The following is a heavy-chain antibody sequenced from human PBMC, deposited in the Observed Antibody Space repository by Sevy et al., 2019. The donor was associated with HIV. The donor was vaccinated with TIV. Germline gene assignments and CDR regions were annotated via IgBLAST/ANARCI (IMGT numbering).Heavy chain of an antibody. J-gene: IGHJ6*02. CDR3: ARVFLGCSGGSCYPRTYYYYGMDV. V-gene: IGHV3-33*01. CDR1: GFTFSSYG. D-gene: IGHD2-15*01. Sequence: GGSLRLSYAASGFTFSSYGMLWVRQAPGKGLEWVAVIWYDGSNKYYADSVKGRFTISRDNSKNTLYLQMNSLRAEDTAVYYCARVFLGCSGGSCYPRTYYYYGMDVWGQGTTVTVSS. CDR2: IWYDGSNK.